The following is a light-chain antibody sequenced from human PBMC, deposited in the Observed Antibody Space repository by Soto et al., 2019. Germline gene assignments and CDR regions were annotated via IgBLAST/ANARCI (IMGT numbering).Light chain of an antibody. J-gene: IGLJ7*01. CDR2: RNN. CDR1: SSNIGSNY. V-gene: IGLV1-47*01. CDR3: AAWDDSLSGPAV. Sequence: VLTQPPSASGTPGQRVTISCSGSSSNIGSNYVYWYQQLPGTAPKLLIYRNNQRPSGVPDRFSGSKSGTSASLAISGLRSEDEADYYCAAWDDSLSGPAVFGGGTKLTVL.